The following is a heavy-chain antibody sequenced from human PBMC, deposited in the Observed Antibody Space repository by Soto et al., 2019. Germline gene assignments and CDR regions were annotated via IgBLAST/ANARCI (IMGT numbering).Heavy chain of an antibody. D-gene: IGHD3-10*01. CDR3: ALGRITRVRGVIRYYGLDV. J-gene: IGHJ6*02. Sequence: QVQLVQSGAEVKKPGASVKVSCKASGYTFTSYGISWVRQAPGQGLEWMGWISAYTGNTNYAQKLQGRVTMTTDTSTSTAYMERRSVRSDDTAAYYCALGRITRVRGVIRYYGLDVWGQGTTVTVSS. CDR1: GYTFTSYG. V-gene: IGHV1-18*01. CDR2: ISAYTGNT.